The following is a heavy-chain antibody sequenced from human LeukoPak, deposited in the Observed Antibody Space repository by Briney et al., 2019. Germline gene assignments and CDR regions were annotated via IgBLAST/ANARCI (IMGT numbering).Heavy chain of an antibody. J-gene: IGHJ5*02. CDR2: THYGGTT. CDR1: GGSISSSNW. V-gene: IGHV4-39*01. Sequence: SETLSLTCAVSGGSISSSNWWSWIRQSPEKGLEWIGTTHYGGTTYYNPSLKSRVTISVDMSKNQFSLKLTSVTAADMAAYYCARHQCTTSCWRSEFDPWGQGILVTVSS. D-gene: IGHD2-2*01. CDR3: ARHQCTTSCWRSEFDP.